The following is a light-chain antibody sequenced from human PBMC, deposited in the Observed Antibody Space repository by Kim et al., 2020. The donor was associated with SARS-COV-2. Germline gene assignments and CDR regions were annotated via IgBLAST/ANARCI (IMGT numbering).Light chain of an antibody. Sequence: DIVLTQSPATLSLSPEERATLSCRASQSVSTYLAWYQQRSGQAPRVLIYDASNRATGIPARFSGSGSGTDFTLTISSLQPEDFAVYYCQQRSSWPLTFGGGTKVDIK. CDR3: QQRSSWPLT. V-gene: IGKV3-11*01. CDR1: QSVSTY. J-gene: IGKJ4*01. CDR2: DAS.